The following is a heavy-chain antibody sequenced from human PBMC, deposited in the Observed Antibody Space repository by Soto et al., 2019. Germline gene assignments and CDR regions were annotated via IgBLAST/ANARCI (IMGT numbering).Heavy chain of an antibody. CDR2: IIPIFGTA. Sequence: ASVKVSCKASGGTFSSYAISWVRQAPGQGLEWMGGIIPIFGTANYAQKFQGRVTITADGSTSTAYMELSSLRSEDTAVYYCARSGAQGDYFDYWGQGTLVTVSS. CDR1: GGTFSSYA. J-gene: IGHJ4*02. CDR3: ARSGAQGDYFDY. D-gene: IGHD1-26*01. V-gene: IGHV1-69*13.